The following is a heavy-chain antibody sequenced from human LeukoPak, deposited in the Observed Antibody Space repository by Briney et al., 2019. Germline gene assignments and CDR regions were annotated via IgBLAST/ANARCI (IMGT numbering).Heavy chain of an antibody. V-gene: IGHV4-34*01. CDR1: GGSFSGYY. J-gene: IGHJ4*02. D-gene: IGHD2-15*01. CDR3: ARGVPRDCSGGSCYSGYDY. CDR2: INHSGST. Sequence: SETLSLTCAVYGGSFSGYYWSWIRQPPGKGLEWIGEINHSGSTNYNPSLKSRVTISVDTSKNQFSLKPSSVTAADTAVYYCARGVPRDCSGGSCYSGYDYWGQGTLVTVSS.